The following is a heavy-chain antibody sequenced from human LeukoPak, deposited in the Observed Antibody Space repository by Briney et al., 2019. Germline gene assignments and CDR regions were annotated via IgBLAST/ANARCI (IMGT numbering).Heavy chain of an antibody. J-gene: IGHJ4*02. Sequence: GGSLRLSCAASGFTFSSYSMNWVRQAPGKGLEWVSSISSSSSYIYYADSVKGRFTISRDNAKNSLYLQMNSLRAEDTAVYYCARGVDYYENSGTIDYWGQGTLVTVSS. CDR2: ISSSSSYI. D-gene: IGHD3-22*01. V-gene: IGHV3-21*01. CDR3: ARGVDYYENSGTIDY. CDR1: GFTFSSYS.